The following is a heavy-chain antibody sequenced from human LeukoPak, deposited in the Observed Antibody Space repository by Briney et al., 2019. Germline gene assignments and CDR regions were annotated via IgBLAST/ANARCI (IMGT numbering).Heavy chain of an antibody. Sequence: ASVKVSCKASGYTFTSYGISWVRQAPGQGLEWMGWISAYNGNTNYAQKLQGRVAMTTDTSTSTAYMELRSLRPDDTAVYYCARGAPGLWFGETMFGYWGQGTLVTVSS. CDR1: GYTFTSYG. CDR2: ISAYNGNT. J-gene: IGHJ4*02. V-gene: IGHV1-18*04. CDR3: ARGAPGLWFGETMFGY. D-gene: IGHD3-10*01.